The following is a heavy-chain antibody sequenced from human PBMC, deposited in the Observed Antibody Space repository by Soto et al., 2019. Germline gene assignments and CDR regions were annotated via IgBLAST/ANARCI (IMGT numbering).Heavy chain of an antibody. D-gene: IGHD1-7*01. CDR3: ARDKTTGLFDY. CDR1: GGSFSGYY. J-gene: IGHJ4*02. CDR2: INHSGST. V-gene: IGHV4-34*01. Sequence: QVQLQQWGAGLLKPSETLSLTCAVYGGSFSGYYWTWIRQPPGTGLEWIGEINHSGSTNYNPSLKSRATLSVATSQNHFSLKLNSVTAADTAVYYCARDKTTGLFDYWGQGTLVTVSS.